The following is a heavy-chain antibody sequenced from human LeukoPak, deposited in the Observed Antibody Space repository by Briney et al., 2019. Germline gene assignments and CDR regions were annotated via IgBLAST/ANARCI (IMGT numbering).Heavy chain of an antibody. CDR1: GGSIGSHY. CDR2: IDHTGST. V-gene: IGHV4-59*11. J-gene: IGHJ5*02. Sequence: PSETLSLSCNVSGGSIGSHYWSWIRQPPGKGLEWIGYIDHTGSTDCSPSLKSRVTMSVDTSKNQVSLKLSYVTAADTAVYFCARQSLVDYSDSRGPFRWFDIWGRGTLVTVS. CDR3: ARQSLVDYSDSRGPFRWFDI. D-gene: IGHD3-16*01.